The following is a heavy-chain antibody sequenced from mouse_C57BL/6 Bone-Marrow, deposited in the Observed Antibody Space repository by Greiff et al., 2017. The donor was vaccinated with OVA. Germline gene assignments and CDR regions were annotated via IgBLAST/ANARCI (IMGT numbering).Heavy chain of an antibody. D-gene: IGHD2-3*01. Sequence: VQLQQSGPELVKPGASVKISCKASGYTFTDYYMNWVKQSHGKSLEWIGDINPNNGGTSYNQKFKGKATLTVDKSSSPAYMELRSLTSEDSAVYCCARRGDGAHWYFDVWGTGTTVTVSS. V-gene: IGHV1-26*01. J-gene: IGHJ1*03. CDR2: INPNNGGT. CDR3: ARRGDGAHWYFDV. CDR1: GYTFTDYY.